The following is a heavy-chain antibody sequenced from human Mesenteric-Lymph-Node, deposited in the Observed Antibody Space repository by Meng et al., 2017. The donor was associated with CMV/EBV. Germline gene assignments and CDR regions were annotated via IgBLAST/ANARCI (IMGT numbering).Heavy chain of an antibody. D-gene: IGHD6-19*01. J-gene: IGHJ4*02. CDR2: ISSRSDYI. V-gene: IGHV3-21*01. CDR3: ARASGWTQVFDY. Sequence: SCAASGCIFSNYSMNWVRQAPEKGLEWVSSISSRSDYIFYADSVKGRFTISRDNAKNSLYLQMNSLRAEDTAVYYCARASGWTQVFDYWGQGTLVTVSS. CDR1: GCIFSNYS.